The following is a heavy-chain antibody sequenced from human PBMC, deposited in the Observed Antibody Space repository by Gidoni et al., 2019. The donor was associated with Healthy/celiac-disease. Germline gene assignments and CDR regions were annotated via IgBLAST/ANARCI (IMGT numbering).Heavy chain of an antibody. CDR1: GFTFSSYS. D-gene: IGHD6-19*01. V-gene: IGHV3-21*01. J-gene: IGHJ4*02. Sequence: EVQLVESGGGLVEPGGSLRLSCAASGFTFSSYSMNWVRQAPGKGLEWVSSISSSSSYIYYADSVKGRFTISRDNAKNSLYLQMNSLRAEDTAVYYCASPGYSSGWYSETFDYWGQGTLVTVSS. CDR2: ISSSSSYI. CDR3: ASPGYSSGWYSETFDY.